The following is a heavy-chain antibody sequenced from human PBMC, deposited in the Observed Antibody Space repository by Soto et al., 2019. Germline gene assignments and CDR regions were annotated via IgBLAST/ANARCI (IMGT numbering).Heavy chain of an antibody. J-gene: IGHJ6*02. V-gene: IGHV4-59*01. D-gene: IGHD2-21*02. CDR2: MYNTGST. CDR3: ARDLWGYCGTDCYPLDV. CDR1: GGSISGYY. Sequence: SETLSLTCTVSGGSISGYYWSWFRQPPGKGLEWIGYMYNTGSTVYNPSFKSRVTISVDTSKNQFSLKLNSVTAADTAVYYCARDLWGYCGTDCYPLDVWGQGTTVT.